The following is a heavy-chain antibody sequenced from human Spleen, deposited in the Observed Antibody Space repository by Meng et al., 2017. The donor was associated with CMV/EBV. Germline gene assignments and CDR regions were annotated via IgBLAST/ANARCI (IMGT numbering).Heavy chain of an antibody. D-gene: IGHD3-22*01. CDR2: INSDGSST. CDR1: GFPFSGYW. J-gene: IGHJ6*02. Sequence: GESLKISCATSGFPFSGYWMHWVRQVPGKGLVWVAHINSDGSSTTYAESVKGRITISRDNAKRTLFLQMNSLRAEDTAVYFCARESSGSFVLDVWGQGTTVTVSS. V-gene: IGHV3-74*01. CDR3: ARESSGSFVLDV.